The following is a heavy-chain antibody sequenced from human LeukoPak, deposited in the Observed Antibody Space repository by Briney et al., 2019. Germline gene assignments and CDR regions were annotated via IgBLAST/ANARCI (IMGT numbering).Heavy chain of an antibody. Sequence: GSLRLSCAASGFTFSSYEMNWVRQAPGKGLEWVSYISSSGSTIYYADSVKGRLTISRDNAKNSLYLQMNSLRAEDTAVYYCAELAITMIGGVWGKGTTVTISS. V-gene: IGHV3-48*03. CDR2: ISSSGSTI. CDR1: GFTFSSYE. D-gene: IGHD3-10*02. J-gene: IGHJ6*04. CDR3: AELAITMIGGV.